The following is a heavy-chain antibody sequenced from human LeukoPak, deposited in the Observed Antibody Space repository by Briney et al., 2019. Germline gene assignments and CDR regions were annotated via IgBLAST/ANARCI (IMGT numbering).Heavy chain of an antibody. D-gene: IGHD3-22*01. V-gene: IGHV3-53*01. Sequence: PGGSLRLSCAASRFTVSSNYMSWVRQAPGKGLEWVSVIYSGGSTYYADSVKGRFTISRDNSKNTLYLQMNSLRAEDTAVYYCARLLAEYYYDSSGSSRAFDIWGQGTMVTVSS. CDR2: IYSGGST. CDR1: RFTVSSNY. CDR3: ARLLAEYYYDSSGSSRAFDI. J-gene: IGHJ3*02.